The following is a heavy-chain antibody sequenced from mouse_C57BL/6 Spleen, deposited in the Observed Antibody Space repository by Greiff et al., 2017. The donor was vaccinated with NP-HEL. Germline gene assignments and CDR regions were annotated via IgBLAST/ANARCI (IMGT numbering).Heavy chain of an antibody. D-gene: IGHD1-1*01. CDR2: INPGSGGT. V-gene: IGHV1-54*01. J-gene: IGHJ2*01. CDR3: ARSSATVVATGDY. Sequence: QVQLQQSGAELVRPGTSVKVSCKASGYAFTNYLIEWVKQRPGQGLEWIGVINPGSGGTNYNEKFKGKATLTADKSSSTAYMQLSSLTSEDSAGYFCARSSATVVATGDYWGQGTTLTVSS. CDR1: GYAFTNYL.